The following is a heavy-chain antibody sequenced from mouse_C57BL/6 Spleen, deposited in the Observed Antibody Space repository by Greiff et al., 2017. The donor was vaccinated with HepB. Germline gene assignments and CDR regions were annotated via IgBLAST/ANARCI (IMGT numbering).Heavy chain of an antibody. J-gene: IGHJ3*01. CDR2: IYPGDGDT. V-gene: IGHV1-82*01. Sequence: QVQLQQSGPELVKPGASVKISCKASGYAFSSSWMNWVKQRPGKGLEWIGRIYPGDGDTNYNGKFKGKATLTADKSSSTAYMQLSSLTSEDSAVYCCARRGTGTGWFAYWGQGTLVTVSA. D-gene: IGHD4-1*01. CDR1: GYAFSSSW. CDR3: ARRGTGTGWFAY.